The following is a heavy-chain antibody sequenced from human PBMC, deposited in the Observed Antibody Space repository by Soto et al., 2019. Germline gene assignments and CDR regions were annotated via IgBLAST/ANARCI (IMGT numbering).Heavy chain of an antibody. J-gene: IGHJ4*02. CDR2: IFYTGTT. CDR3: ARLVVVAPVANV. Sequence: QLQLQESGPGLVKPSETPSLTCSVSGGSINYNSYHWGWIRQPPGQGLEWIGSIFYTGTTFYNPSLESRVTMSVDTSNNSFSLHLTSVTAADTAVYICARLVVVAPVANVWGQGTLVTVSS. V-gene: IGHV4-39*02. D-gene: IGHD2-2*01. CDR1: GGSINYNSYH.